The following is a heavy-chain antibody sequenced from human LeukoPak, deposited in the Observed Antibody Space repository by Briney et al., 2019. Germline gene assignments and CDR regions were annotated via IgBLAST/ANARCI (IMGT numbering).Heavy chain of an antibody. Sequence: PGGSLRLSCAASGFTFSDYGMHWVRQAPGKGLEWVSFIRFDVNSKYYADSVKGRFTISRDNLKNTLYLQMNSLRPEDTAVYYCAKSTYESPTLHGFWGQGTLVTVSS. CDR2: IRFDVNSK. D-gene: IGHD3-22*01. CDR1: GFTFSDYG. V-gene: IGHV3-30*02. J-gene: IGHJ4*02. CDR3: AKSTYESPTLHGF.